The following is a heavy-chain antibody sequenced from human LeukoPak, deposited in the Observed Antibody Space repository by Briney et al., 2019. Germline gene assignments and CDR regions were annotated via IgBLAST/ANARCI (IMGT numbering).Heavy chain of an antibody. D-gene: IGHD6-19*01. CDR2: ISGSGGST. CDR1: GFTFSSYA. Sequence: AGSLRLSCAASGFTFSSYAMSWVRQAPGKGLEWVSAISGSGGSTYYADSVKGRFTISRDNSKNTLYLQMNSLRAEDTAVYYCAKGGGWYFYYFDYWGQGTLVTVSS. CDR3: AKGGGWYFYYFDY. J-gene: IGHJ4*02. V-gene: IGHV3-23*01.